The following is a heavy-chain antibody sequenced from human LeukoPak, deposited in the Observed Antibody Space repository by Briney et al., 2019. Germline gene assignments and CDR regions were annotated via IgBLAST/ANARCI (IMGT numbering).Heavy chain of an antibody. Sequence: SETLSLTCAVYGGSFSGYYWSWIRQPPGKGLEYIGEINHSGTTNYNPSLKSRVTISVDTSKNRFSLKLISVIAADTAVYYCARGVGSIAADCFDYWGQGALVTVSS. V-gene: IGHV4-34*01. CDR3: ARGVGSIAADCFDY. CDR1: GGSFSGYY. D-gene: IGHD6-13*01. J-gene: IGHJ4*02. CDR2: INHSGTT.